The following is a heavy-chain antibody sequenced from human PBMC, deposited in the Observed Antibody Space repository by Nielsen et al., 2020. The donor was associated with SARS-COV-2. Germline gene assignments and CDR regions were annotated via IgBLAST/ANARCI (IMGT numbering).Heavy chain of an antibody. J-gene: IGHJ3*02. CDR3: ARERVLLWFGELLPDAFDI. V-gene: IGHV4-30-4*01. D-gene: IGHD3-10*01. CDR1: GGSISSGDYY. Sequence: LRLSCTVSGGSISSGDYYWSWIRQPPGKGLEWIGYIYYSGSTYYNPSLKSRVTISVDTSKNQFSLKLSSVTAADTAVYYCARERVLLWFGELLPDAFDIWGQGTMVTVSS. CDR2: IYYSGST.